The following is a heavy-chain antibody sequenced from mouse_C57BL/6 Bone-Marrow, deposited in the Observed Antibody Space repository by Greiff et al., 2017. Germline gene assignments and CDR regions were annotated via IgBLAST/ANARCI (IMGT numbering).Heavy chain of an antibody. J-gene: IGHJ4*01. CDR1: GYTFTSYW. V-gene: IGHV1-50*01. Sequence: QVQLQQPGAELVKPGASVKLSCKASGYTFTSYWMQWVKQRPGQGLEWIGEIDPSDSYTNYNQKFKGKATLTVDTSSSTAYMQLSSLTSEDSAVYYCARVYYCYAMDYGGQGTSVTVSA. CDR2: IDPSDSYT. D-gene: IGHD2-1*01. CDR3: ARVYYCYAMDY.